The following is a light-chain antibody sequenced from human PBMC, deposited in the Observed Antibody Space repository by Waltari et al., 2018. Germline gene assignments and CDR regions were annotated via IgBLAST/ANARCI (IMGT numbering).Light chain of an antibody. CDR2: DDS. CDR1: NIGSTS. J-gene: IGLJ3*02. CDR3: QVWDSDTDNRV. Sequence: SFVLTQPPSVSVAPGQTARIFCAGKNIGSTSVHWYQRRPGQAPVLVVYDDSDRPSGIPERFSGSNSGNTATLTISGVEAGDEADYYCQVWDSDTDNRVFGGGTKVTVL. V-gene: IGLV3-21*02.